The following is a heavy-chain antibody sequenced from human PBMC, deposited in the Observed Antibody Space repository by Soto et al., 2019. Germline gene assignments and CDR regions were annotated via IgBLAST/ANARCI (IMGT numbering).Heavy chain of an antibody. Sequence: ASVKVSCKASGYTFTGYYMHWVRQAPGQGLEWMGWINPNSGGTNYAQKFQGWVTMTRDTSISTAYMELSRLRSDDTAVYYCASAGGRYWGGAFDIWGQGTMATVSS. J-gene: IGHJ3*02. CDR1: GYTFTGYY. D-gene: IGHD1-26*01. CDR3: ASAGGRYWGGAFDI. CDR2: INPNSGGT. V-gene: IGHV1-2*04.